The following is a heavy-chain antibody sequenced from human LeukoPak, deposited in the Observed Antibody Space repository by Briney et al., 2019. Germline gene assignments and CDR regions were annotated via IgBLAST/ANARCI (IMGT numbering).Heavy chain of an antibody. CDR3: ASPWSVGGYVSGY. CDR2: INSDGSST. CDR1: GFTFSSYW. D-gene: IGHD5-12*01. V-gene: IGHV3-74*01. J-gene: IGHJ4*02. Sequence: GGSLRLSCAASGFTFSSYWMHWVRQAPGKGLVWVSRINSDGSSTSYADSVKGRFTISRDNAKNTLYLQMNSLRAEDTAVYYCASPWSVGGYVSGYWGQGTLVTVSS.